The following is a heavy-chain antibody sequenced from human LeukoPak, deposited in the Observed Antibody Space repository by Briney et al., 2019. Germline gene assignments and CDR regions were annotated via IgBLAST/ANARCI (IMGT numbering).Heavy chain of an antibody. CDR1: GFTFSSYS. D-gene: IGHD3-10*01. CDR3: ARVRPMVRGALPYFDY. CDR2: ISSSSSYI. V-gene: IGHV3-21*01. J-gene: IGHJ4*02. Sequence: GGSLRLSCAASGFTFSSYSMNWVRQAPGKGLEWVSSISSSSSYIYYADSVKGRFTISRDNAKNSLYLQMNSLRAEDTAVYYCARVRPMVRGALPYFDYWGQGTLVTVSS.